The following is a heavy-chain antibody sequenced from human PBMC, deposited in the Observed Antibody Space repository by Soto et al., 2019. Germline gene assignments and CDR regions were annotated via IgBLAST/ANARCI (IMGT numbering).Heavy chain of an antibody. CDR1: GGSVISGVFS. V-gene: IGHV4-30-2*01. Sequence: NPSETLSLTCAVSGGSVISGVFSWNWIRQPPGQGLEWIGYISHGGSPHYTPSLRSRVSISVDRSTNVISLNLTSMTPADTAVYFCARGHYYYAMDVWGQGTTVTVSS. J-gene: IGHJ6*02. CDR3: ARGHYYYAMDV. CDR2: ISHGGSP.